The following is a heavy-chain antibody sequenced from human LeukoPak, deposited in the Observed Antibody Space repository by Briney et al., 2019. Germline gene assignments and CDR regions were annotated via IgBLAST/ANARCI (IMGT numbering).Heavy chain of an antibody. V-gene: IGHV4-39*07. CDR2: INSGGST. CDR3: RGVLIGTMFDY. CDR1: GGSVSSTSNY. D-gene: IGHD3-10*01. J-gene: IGHJ4*02. Sequence: SETLSLTCGVSGGSVSSTSNYWDWIRQPPGKGLEWIGSINSGGSTYYNPSLRSRVSISMDTSRDQFSLRLTSVTAADTAVYYCRGVLIGTMFDYWGQGSLVTVSS.